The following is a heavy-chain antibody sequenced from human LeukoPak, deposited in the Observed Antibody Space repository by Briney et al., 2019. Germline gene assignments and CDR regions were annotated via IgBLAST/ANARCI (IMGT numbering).Heavy chain of an antibody. CDR1: GYSFTSYW. D-gene: IGHD5-18*01. CDR3: ARGVDTAMPTGY. J-gene: IGHJ4*02. V-gene: IGHV5-10-1*01. Sequence: GESLKISCKGSGYSFTSYWISWVRQMPGKGLEWMGRIDPSDSYTNYSPSFQGHVTISADKSISTAYLQWSSLKASDTAMYYCARGVDTAMPTGYWGQGTLVTVSS. CDR2: IDPSDSYT.